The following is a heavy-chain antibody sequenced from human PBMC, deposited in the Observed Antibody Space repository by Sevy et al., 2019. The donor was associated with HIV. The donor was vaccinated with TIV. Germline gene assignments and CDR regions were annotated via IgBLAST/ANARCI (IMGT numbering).Heavy chain of an antibody. J-gene: IGHJ4*02. Sequence: GGSLRLSCAASGFTFSSYGMHWVRQAPGKGLEWVAVISYDGSNKYYADSVKGRFTISRDNSKNTLYLQMNSLRAEDTAVYYCAKDLYSSGWAISLFDYWGQGTLVTVSS. D-gene: IGHD6-19*01. CDR1: GFTFSSYG. CDR3: AKDLYSSGWAISLFDY. CDR2: ISYDGSNK. V-gene: IGHV3-30*18.